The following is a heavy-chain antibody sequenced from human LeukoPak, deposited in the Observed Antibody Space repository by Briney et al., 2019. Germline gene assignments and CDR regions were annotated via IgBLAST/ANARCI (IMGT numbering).Heavy chain of an antibody. J-gene: IGHJ3*02. CDR3: AKEKLTYYYDSSGPEGDAFDI. V-gene: IGHV1-58*02. D-gene: IGHD3-22*01. CDR2: TVVGSGNT. Sequence: SVKVSCKASGFTFTSSAMQWVRQARGQRLEWIGWTVVGSGNTNYAQKFQERVTITRDMSTSTAYMELSSLRAEDTAVYYCAKEKLTYYYDSSGPEGDAFDIWGQGTMVTVSS. CDR1: GFTFTSSA.